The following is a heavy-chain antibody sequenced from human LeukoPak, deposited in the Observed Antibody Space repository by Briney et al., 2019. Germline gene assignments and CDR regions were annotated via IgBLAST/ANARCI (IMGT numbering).Heavy chain of an antibody. CDR2: ISYDGSNK. J-gene: IGHJ4*02. Sequence: PGRSLRLSCAASGFTFSSYGMHWVRQAPGKGLERVAVISYDGSNKYYADSVKGRFTISRDDSKNTLYLQMNSLRAEDTAVYYCAKDRGTWIQLWFFDYWGQGTLVTVSS. D-gene: IGHD5-18*01. V-gene: IGHV3-30*18. CDR1: GFTFSSYG. CDR3: AKDRGTWIQLWFFDY.